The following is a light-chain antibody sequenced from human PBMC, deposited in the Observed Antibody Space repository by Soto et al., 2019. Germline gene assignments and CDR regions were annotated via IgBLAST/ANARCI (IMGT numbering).Light chain of an antibody. V-gene: IGKV3-11*01. CDR3: QQRSKWPVT. CDR2: DAS. Sequence: EVVLTQSPATLSLSPGERATLSCRASQSVSEFLAWYQQKPGQAPRLLIYDASNRATGIPARFSGSGSGTDCTLTISSLEAEDFALYYCQQRSKWPVTFGGGTKVEIK. CDR1: QSVSEF. J-gene: IGKJ4*01.